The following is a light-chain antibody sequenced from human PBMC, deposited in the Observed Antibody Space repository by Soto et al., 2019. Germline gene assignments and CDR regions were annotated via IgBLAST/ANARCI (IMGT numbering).Light chain of an antibody. CDR2: YDR. V-gene: IGLV3-21*01. Sequence: SSELTQPPSVSVSPGKTATITCEGNNIGSQSVHWYQQKPGQAPVLVMFYDRVRPSGIPDRFSGSNSGNTATLTITRVEAGDEADYYCEVWDSSGDHVGVFGGGTKLTVL. CDR3: EVWDSSGDHVGV. CDR1: NIGSQS. J-gene: IGLJ2*01.